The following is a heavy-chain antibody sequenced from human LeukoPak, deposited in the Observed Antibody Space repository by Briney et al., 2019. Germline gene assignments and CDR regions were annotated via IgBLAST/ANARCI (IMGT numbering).Heavy chain of an antibody. Sequence: GGSLRLSCAASGFTFSSYWMSWVRQAPGKGLEWVANIKQDGSEKYYVDSVKGRFTISRGNAKNSLYLQMNSLRAEDTAVYYCARDQEGVVGAEIYGMDVWGQGTTVTVSS. J-gene: IGHJ6*02. CDR2: IKQDGSEK. CDR1: GFTFSSYW. V-gene: IGHV3-7*01. D-gene: IGHD2-2*01. CDR3: ARDQEGVVGAEIYGMDV.